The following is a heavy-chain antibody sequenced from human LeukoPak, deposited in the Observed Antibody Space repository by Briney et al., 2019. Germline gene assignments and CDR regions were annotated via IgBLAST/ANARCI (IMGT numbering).Heavy chain of an antibody. V-gene: IGHV4-39*07. D-gene: IGHD5-12*01. CDR2: VYYTGST. CDR1: GGSISGYY. Sequence: PSETLSLTCTVSGGSISGYYWGWIRQPPGKGLEWIGSVYYTGSTYYNPSLKSRVTISVDTSKNQFSLKLSSVTAADTAVYYCARASYSGYADYWGQGTLVTVSS. CDR3: ARASYSGYADY. J-gene: IGHJ4*02.